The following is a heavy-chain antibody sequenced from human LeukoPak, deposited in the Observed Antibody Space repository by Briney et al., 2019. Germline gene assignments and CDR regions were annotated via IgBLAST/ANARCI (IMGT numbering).Heavy chain of an antibody. CDR3: ARDRGLPDAFDV. Sequence: GGSLRLSCAASGFLFGPYWMHSVRQAPGKGLVWVSHMNSDGSTTVYADSVEGRFTISRDNAKNTLYLQMNSLRAEDSAVYYCARDRGLPDAFDVWGQGTMVTVSS. D-gene: IGHD2-15*01. J-gene: IGHJ3*01. CDR1: GFLFGPYW. CDR2: MNSDGSTT. V-gene: IGHV3-74*01.